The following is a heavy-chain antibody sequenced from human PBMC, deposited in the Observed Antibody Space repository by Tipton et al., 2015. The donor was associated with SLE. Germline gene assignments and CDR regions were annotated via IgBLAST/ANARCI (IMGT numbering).Heavy chain of an antibody. Sequence: TLSLTCAVYGGSFSGYYWTWIRQPPGKGLEWIGEINHGGSTNYNPSLRRRLTLSVDTSKDQFSLKLNSVTAADTAGYYCARHLATRADYGDYINVFDSWAREPWSPSPQ. CDR2: INHGGST. D-gene: IGHD4-17*01. J-gene: IGHJ4*02. V-gene: IGHV4-34*01. CDR1: GGSFSGYY. CDR3: ARHLATRADYGDYINVFDS.